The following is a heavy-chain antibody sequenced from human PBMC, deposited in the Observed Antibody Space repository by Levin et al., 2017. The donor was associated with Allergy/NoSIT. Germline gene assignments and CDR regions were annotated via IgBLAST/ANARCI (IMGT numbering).Heavy chain of an antibody. V-gene: IGHV5-51*01. Sequence: GESLKISCKGSGYSFTNYWIGWVRQMPGKGLEWMGIIFPDDSDTRYSPSFQGQVTISADKSISTAYLQWSSLKASDTAMYYCARPGSSSAYDAFDIWGQGTMVTVSS. CDR2: IFPDDSDT. CDR1: GYSFTNYW. J-gene: IGHJ3*02. CDR3: ARPGSSSAYDAFDI. D-gene: IGHD6-6*01.